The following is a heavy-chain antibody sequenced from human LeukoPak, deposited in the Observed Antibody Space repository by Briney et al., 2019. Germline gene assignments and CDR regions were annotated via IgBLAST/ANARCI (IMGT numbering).Heavy chain of an antibody. J-gene: IGHJ4*02. V-gene: IGHV3-23*01. CDR3: GKDRGLASYYDILPDETPDY. CDR2: ISGSGGST. CDR1: GFTFSSYA. D-gene: IGHD3-9*01. Sequence: GGSLRLSCAASGFTFSSYAMSWVRQAPGKGLEWVSAISGSGGSTYYADSVKGRFTISRDNSKNTLYLQMNSLRAEDTAVYYCGKDRGLASYYDILPDETPDYWGQGTLVTVSS.